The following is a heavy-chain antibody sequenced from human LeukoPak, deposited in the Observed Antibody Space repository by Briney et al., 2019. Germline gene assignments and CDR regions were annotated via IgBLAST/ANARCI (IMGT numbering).Heavy chain of an antibody. V-gene: IGHV4-61*02. Sequence: SETLSLTCTVSGASISSGSHYWSWIRQPAGKGLEWIGRIYTSGSTNYNPSLKSRVTISVDTSKNQFSLKLSSVTAADTAVYYCAREAVEGYSYGFVYSGYDYWGQGTLVTVSS. J-gene: IGHJ4*02. CDR1: GASISSGSHY. CDR3: AREAVEGYSYGFVYSGYDY. D-gene: IGHD5-18*01. CDR2: IYTSGST.